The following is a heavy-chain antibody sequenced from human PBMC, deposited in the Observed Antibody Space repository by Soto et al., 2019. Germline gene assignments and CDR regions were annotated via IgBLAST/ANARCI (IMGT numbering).Heavy chain of an antibody. CDR2: IPDDGSYQ. J-gene: IGHJ4*02. V-gene: IGHV3-33*01. CDR3: VRLDDTDVHGRDY. Sequence: QVQLVEAGGGVVQPGRSLRLSCAVSGFTFRNYGMHWVRQAPGKGLEWVAVIPDDGSYQYYADSVKGRFTISRDNSKNPLYLQMNSMRAEDTAVYYFVRLDDTDVHGRDYWRQGTLVTVSS. CDR1: GFTFRNYG. D-gene: IGHD2-2*03.